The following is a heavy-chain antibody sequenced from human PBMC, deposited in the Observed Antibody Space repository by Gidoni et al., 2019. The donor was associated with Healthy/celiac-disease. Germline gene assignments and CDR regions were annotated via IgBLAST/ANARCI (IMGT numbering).Heavy chain of an antibody. CDR1: GGSFSGYY. CDR2: INHSGST. Sequence: QVQLQQWGAGLLKPSETLSLTCAVSGGSFSGYYWSWLRQPPGKGLEWIGEINHSGSTNYNPSLKSRVTISVDTSKNQFSLKLSSVTAADTAVYYCARGEFPLWFGELLTDNWFDPWGQGTLVTVSS. V-gene: IGHV4-34*01. CDR3: ARGEFPLWFGELLTDNWFDP. D-gene: IGHD3-10*01. J-gene: IGHJ5*02.